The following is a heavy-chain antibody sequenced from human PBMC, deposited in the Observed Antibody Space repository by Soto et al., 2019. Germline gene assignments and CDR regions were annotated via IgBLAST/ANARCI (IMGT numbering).Heavy chain of an antibody. CDR2: IYPGDSDT. CDR1: GYSFTSYW. J-gene: IGHJ3*02. V-gene: IGHV5-51*01. Sequence: GSLKISCKGSGYSFTSYWIGWVRQMPGKGLEWMGIIYPGDSDTRYSPSFQGQVTISADKSISTAYLQWSSLKASDTAMYYCAKPSTTVTHGAFDIRGQGTMVTVSS. D-gene: IGHD4-17*01. CDR3: AKPSTTVTHGAFDI.